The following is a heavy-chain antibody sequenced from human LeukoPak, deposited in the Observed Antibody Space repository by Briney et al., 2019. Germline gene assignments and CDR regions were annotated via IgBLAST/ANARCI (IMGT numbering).Heavy chain of an antibody. CDR3: ARQFDGSHPNAFDI. CDR2: TWYDGSYK. CDR1: GFTFSTYG. Sequence: GGSLRLSCAASGFTFSTYGMHWVRQAPGKRLEWVAVTWYDGSYKYYGDSVKGRFTISRDNSKNTLYLQMASLRVEDTAVYYCARQFDGSHPNAFDIWGQGTMVTVSS. J-gene: IGHJ3*02. V-gene: IGHV3-33*01. D-gene: IGHD1-26*01.